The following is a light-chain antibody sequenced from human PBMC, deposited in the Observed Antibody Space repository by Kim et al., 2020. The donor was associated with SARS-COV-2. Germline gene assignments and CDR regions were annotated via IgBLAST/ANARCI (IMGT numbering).Light chain of an antibody. CDR2: GGTGGIVG. CDR3: GADHGSGSNFVYV. V-gene: IGLV9-49*01. J-gene: IGLJ1*01. CDR1: SGESNYK. Sequence: CTLSSGESNYKVEWCRQGPGKGPRFVMRGGTGGIVGSKGDGIPDRFSVLGSGLNRYLTIKNIQEEDVSDYHCGADHGSGSNFVYVFGTGTKVTVL.